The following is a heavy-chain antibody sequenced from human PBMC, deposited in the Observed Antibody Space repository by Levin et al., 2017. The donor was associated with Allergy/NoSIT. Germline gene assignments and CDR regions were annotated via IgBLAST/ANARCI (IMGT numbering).Heavy chain of an antibody. CDR3: ARAGGSYGSRGDDAFDI. J-gene: IGHJ3*02. CDR2: TCYRSKWDN. V-gene: IGHV6-1*01. CDR1: GDSISSNSAT. Sequence: RSSETLSLTCAISGDSISSNSATWNWIRQSPSRGLEWLGRTCYRSKWDNDYAVSVKSRITINPDTSKNQFSLQLNSVSPEDTAVYYCARAGGSYGSRGDDAFDIWGQGTMVTVSS. D-gene: IGHD5-18*01.